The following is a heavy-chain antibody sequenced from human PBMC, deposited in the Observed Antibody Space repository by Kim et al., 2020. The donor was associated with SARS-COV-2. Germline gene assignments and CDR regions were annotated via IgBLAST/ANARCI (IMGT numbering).Heavy chain of an antibody. CDR1: GGSISSSSYY. Sequence: SETLSLTCTVSGGSISSSSYYWGWIRQPPGKGLEWIGSIYYSGSTYYNPSLKSRVTISVDTSKNQFSLKLSSVTAADTAVYYCARVLLRDLEGVVVVAATQYYFDYWGQGTLVTVSS. V-gene: IGHV4-39*07. J-gene: IGHJ4*02. CDR3: ARVLLRDLEGVVVVAATQYYFDY. D-gene: IGHD2-15*01. CDR2: IYYSGST.